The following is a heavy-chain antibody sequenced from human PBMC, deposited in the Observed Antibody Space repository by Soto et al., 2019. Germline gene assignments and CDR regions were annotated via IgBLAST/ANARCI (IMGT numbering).Heavy chain of an antibody. CDR1: ESIFRGDG. D-gene: IGHD1-26*01. Sequence: QVLLVESGGGVVQPGRSLRLSCAASESIFRGDGMHWVRQAPGKGLEWVAIIRFDGSNINYADFVRGGFTISKDTFKNVLYVDMNSLRVEDTAVCYCARDGVGATSLLGYLDYWGPGTLVTVSA. CDR2: IRFDGSNI. CDR3: ARDGVGATSLLGYLDY. V-gene: IGHV3-33*01. J-gene: IGHJ4*02.